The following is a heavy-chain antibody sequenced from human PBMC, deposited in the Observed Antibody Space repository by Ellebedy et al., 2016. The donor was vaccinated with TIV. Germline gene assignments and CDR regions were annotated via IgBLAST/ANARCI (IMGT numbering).Heavy chain of an antibody. CDR2: IGGSGEAT. J-gene: IGHJ4*02. CDR1: GFSFSIRA. CDR3: ARSGSDFDY. V-gene: IGHV3-23*01. D-gene: IGHD3-10*01. Sequence: GGSLRLXXAASGFSFSIRAMSWVRQTPGKGLEWISGIGGSGEATYYADSVKGRFSISRDNSKTTLYLQMNSLRAEDTAVYYCARSGSDFDYWGQGILVTVSS.